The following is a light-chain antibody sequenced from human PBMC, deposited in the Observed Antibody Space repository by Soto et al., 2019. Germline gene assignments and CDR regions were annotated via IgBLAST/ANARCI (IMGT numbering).Light chain of an antibody. J-gene: IGKJ5*01. CDR3: QQSYDHPVT. CDR2: RAS. V-gene: IGKV1-39*01. CDR1: QSISTY. Sequence: DIQMTQSPSSLSASVGDRVSNTCRASQSISTYLNWFQQKPGEAPNLLIYRASTLHSGVPSRFSGSGSGTDFTLTISSLQPEDFASYYCQQSYDHPVTFGQGTRLEIK.